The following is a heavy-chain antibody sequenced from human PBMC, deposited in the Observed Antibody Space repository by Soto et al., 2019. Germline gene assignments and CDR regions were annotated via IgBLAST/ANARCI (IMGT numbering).Heavy chain of an antibody. D-gene: IGHD6-6*01. J-gene: IGHJ4*02. CDR3: ARDMPGSSSFRFDY. CDR2: IYHSGST. V-gene: IGHV4-4*02. Sequence: PSETLSLTCAVSGGSISSSNWWSWVRQPPGKGLEWIGEIYHSGSTNYNPSLKSRVTISVDKSKNQFSLKLSSVTAADTAVYYCARDMPGSSSFRFDYWGQGTLVTVSS. CDR1: GGSISSSNW.